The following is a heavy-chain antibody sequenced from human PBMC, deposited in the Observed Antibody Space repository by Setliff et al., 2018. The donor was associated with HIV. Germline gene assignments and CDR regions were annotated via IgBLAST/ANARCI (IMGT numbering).Heavy chain of an antibody. D-gene: IGHD4-4*01. V-gene: IGHV3-20*04. CDR3: VRDRMEYSVGYYFDS. CDR2: INWSGSTT. J-gene: IGHJ4*02. Sequence: AGGSLRLSCAASGFTFGSYWMSWVRQTPGAGLEWLSDINWSGSTTGYADSVKGRFTISRDNAKNTVYLQINSLRVEDTALYYCVRDRMEYSVGYYFDSWGQGALVTVSS. CDR1: GFTFGSYW.